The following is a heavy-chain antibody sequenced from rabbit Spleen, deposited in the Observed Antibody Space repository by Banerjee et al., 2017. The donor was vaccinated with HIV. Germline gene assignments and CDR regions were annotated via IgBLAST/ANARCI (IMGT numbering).Heavy chain of an antibody. J-gene: IGHJ4*01. Sequence: QSLEESGGDLVKPGASLTLTCTASGVSFSVSYYMCWVRQAPGKGLECIACIYPDSSGSTYYATWAKGRFIMSRTSSTTVTLQMTSLTAADTATYICARDLVTVIGWNFNLWGQGTLVTVS. V-gene: IGHV1S40*01. CDR2: IYPDSSGST. CDR3: ARDLVTVIGWNFNL. CDR1: GVSFSVSYY. D-gene: IGHD5-1*01.